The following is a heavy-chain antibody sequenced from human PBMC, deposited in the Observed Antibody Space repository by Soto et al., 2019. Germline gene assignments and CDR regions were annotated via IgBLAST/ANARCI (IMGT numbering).Heavy chain of an antibody. D-gene: IGHD3-22*01. J-gene: IGHJ4*02. CDR1: GYTFTSYD. CDR3: ARGLDGYYDSSYYFDY. CDR2: MNPNSGNT. V-gene: IGHV1-8*01. Sequence: QVQLVQSGAEVKKPGASVKVSCKASGYTFTSYDINWVRQATGQGLEWMGWMNPNSGNTGYAQKFQGRVTMTRNTSISTAYMELSSLRSEDTAVYYCARGLDGYYDSSYYFDYWGQGTLVTVSS.